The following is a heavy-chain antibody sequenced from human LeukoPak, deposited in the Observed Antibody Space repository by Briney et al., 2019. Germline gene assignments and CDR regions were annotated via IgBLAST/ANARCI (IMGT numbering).Heavy chain of an antibody. V-gene: IGHV4-34*01. Sequence: PSETLSLTCAVYGESFSVYYWSWIRQPPGKGLEWIGEINHSRSTNYNPSLKSRGTISVDTSKNQFSLKLSSGTAADTAVYYCGRGFGYNFGYWGQGTLVTVSS. CDR2: INHSRST. D-gene: IGHD5-24*01. J-gene: IGHJ4*02. CDR1: GESFSVYY. CDR3: GRGFGYNFGY.